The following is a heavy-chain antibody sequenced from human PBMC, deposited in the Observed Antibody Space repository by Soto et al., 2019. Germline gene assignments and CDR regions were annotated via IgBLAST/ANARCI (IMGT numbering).Heavy chain of an antibody. D-gene: IGHD3-10*01. Sequence: PSETLSLTCTVSGGSISSRNYYWGWIRQPPGKGLEWIGYIYYSGSTKYNPSLKSRVTISVDTSKNQFSLKLSPVTAVDTAVYYCARAGHLYGLYYFDYWGPGILVTVSS. CDR3: ARAGHLYGLYYFDY. CDR2: IYYSGST. V-gene: IGHV4-61*05. CDR1: GGSISSRNYY. J-gene: IGHJ4*02.